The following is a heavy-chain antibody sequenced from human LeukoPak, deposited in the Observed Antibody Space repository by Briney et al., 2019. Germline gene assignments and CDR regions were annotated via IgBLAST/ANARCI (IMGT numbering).Heavy chain of an antibody. CDR3: ATTLNVATAGYF. V-gene: IGHV3-7*01. J-gene: IGHJ4*02. CDR1: GFTFNSYW. CDR2: VQQEGSEK. D-gene: IGHD6-13*01. Sequence: PGGSLRLSCAASGFTFNSYWMSWVRQAPGKGLEWVANVQQEGSEKYYVDSVKGRFTISRDNAKNSVYLEMNSLRAEDTATYYCATTLNVATAGYFRGQGTLVTVSS.